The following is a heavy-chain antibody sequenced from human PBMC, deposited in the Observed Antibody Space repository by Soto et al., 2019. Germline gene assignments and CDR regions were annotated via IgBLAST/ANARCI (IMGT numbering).Heavy chain of an antibody. Sequence: QVVLQESGPGLVKPSETLSLTCSVSGRSITSYYWSWVRQPPGKGLEWIGYIYDNGITSQNPSLKSRVTMSVDTSQNQFSLKLTSVTGSDTAVYDCARTYDSNGYAGGFDSWGQGMLVTVTS. CDR3: ARTYDSNGYAGGFDS. D-gene: IGHD3-22*01. CDR2: IYDNGIT. J-gene: IGHJ4*02. V-gene: IGHV4-59*12. CDR1: GRSITSYY.